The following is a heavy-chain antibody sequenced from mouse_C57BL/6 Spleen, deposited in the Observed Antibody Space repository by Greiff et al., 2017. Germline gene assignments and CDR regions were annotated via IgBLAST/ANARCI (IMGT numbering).Heavy chain of an antibody. CDR2: INPYNGGT. CDR3: ASYGYDGGFDY. J-gene: IGHJ2*01. CDR1: GYTFTDYY. Sequence: EVQLQQSGPVLVKPGASVQMSCKASGYTFTDYYMNWVKQSHGKSLEWIGVINPYNGGTSYNQKFKGKATLTVDKSSSTAYMELNSLTSEDSAVYYCASYGYDGGFDYWGQGTTLTVSS. V-gene: IGHV1-19*01. D-gene: IGHD2-2*01.